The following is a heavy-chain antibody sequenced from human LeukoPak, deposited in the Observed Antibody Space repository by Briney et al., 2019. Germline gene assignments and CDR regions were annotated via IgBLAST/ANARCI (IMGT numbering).Heavy chain of an antibody. CDR3: ARARGVPSWFDP. J-gene: IGHJ5*02. CDR2: INQGGSEK. Sequence: PGGSLRLSCAASGFTFSSYWMSWVRQAPGKGLEWVADINQGGSEKYYVDSVKGRFTISRDNAKNSLYLQMNSLRAEDTAVYYCARARGVPSWFDPWGQGTLVTVSS. V-gene: IGHV3-7*01. CDR1: GFTFSSYW. D-gene: IGHD3-10*01.